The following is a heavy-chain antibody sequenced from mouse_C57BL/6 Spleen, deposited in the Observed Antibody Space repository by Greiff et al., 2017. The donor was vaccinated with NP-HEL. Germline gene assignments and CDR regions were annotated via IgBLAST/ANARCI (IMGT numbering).Heavy chain of an antibody. D-gene: IGHD2-4*01. V-gene: IGHV1-62-2*01. CDR1: GYTFTEYT. CDR2: FYPGSGSI. J-gene: IGHJ3*01. Sequence: VQLQQSGAELVKPGASVKLSCKASGYTFTEYTIHWVKQRSGQGLEWIGWFYPGSGSIKYNAKFEDKATLTADKSSSTVYLELSRLTSEDSAVYFGAKQEIYDDYDDWFAYWGQGTLVTVAA. CDR3: AKQEIYDDYDDWFAY.